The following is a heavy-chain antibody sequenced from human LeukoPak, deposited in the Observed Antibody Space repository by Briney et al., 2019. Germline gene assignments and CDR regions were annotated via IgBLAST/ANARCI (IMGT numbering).Heavy chain of an antibody. J-gene: IGHJ4*02. CDR2: IYNSGNT. V-gene: IGHV4-4*07. D-gene: IGHD3-22*01. CDR3: ARGSFDGSGYYLFDY. CDR1: GGSISTNY. Sequence: SETLSLTCTVSGGSISTNYWSWIRQPAGKGLEWIGRIYNSGNTNHSPSLESRVTMSADTSKNQFSLKLSSVTAADTAVYYCARGSFDGSGYYLFDYWGQGTLVTVSS.